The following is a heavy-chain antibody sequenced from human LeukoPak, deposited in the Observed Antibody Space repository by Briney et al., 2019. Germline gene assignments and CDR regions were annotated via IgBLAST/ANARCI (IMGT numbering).Heavy chain of an antibody. D-gene: IGHD6-13*01. J-gene: IGHJ5*02. CDR1: GFSLSSYG. Sequence: GQSLRLSCADSGFSLSSYGMNWVRPAPGKGLEWVAVISYDGSNKYYADSVKGRFTISRDNSKNTLYLQMNSLRAEDTAVYYCAKDNGIAAAGWFDPWGQGTLVTVSS. CDR3: AKDNGIAAAGWFDP. V-gene: IGHV3-30*18. CDR2: ISYDGSNK.